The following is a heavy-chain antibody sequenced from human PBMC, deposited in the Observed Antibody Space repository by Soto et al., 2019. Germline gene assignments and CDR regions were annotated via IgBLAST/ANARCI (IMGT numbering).Heavy chain of an antibody. CDR1: GYLFTTYG. V-gene: IGHV1-18*04. D-gene: IGHD1-26*01. J-gene: IGHJ5*02. CDR2: ISPHNGET. Sequence: QVQLVQSGAEVKKPGASVKVSCKAAGYLFTTYGVTWVRQAPGQGLVWIGWISPHNGETKYVQKFQGGVTMNTDTSTSTAYMELKSLRSADTAVYYCARRITGSYSDWFDPWGQGTLVTVSS. CDR3: ARRITGSYSDWFDP.